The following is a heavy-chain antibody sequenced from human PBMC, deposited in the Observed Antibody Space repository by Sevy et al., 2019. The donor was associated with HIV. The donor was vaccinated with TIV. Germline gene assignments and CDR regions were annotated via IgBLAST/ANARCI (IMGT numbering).Heavy chain of an antibody. CDR1: GFTFNNYG. CDR3: AKDAGANMGPGIIPGDGMDV. J-gene: IGHJ6*02. D-gene: IGHD3-10*01. V-gene: IGHV3-30*18. Sequence: GGSLRLSCAASGFTFNNYGMRWVRQAPGKGLEWVAVISYDRINKYYSDSVKGRFTISRDNSKNTLDLQMNSLRPEDTAVYYCAKDAGANMGPGIIPGDGMDVWGQWTTVTVSS. CDR2: ISYDRINK.